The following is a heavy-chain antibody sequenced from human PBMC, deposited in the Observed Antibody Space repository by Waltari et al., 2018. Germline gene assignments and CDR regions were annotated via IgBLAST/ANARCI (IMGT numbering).Heavy chain of an antibody. J-gene: IGHJ6*02. CDR3: ASALLGYYYGMDV. V-gene: IGHV1-69*02. CDR1: GGTFSSYT. CDR2: IIPILGIA. Sequence: QVQLVQSGAEVKKPGSSVKVSCKASGGTFSSYTISWVRQAPGQGLEWMGRIIPILGIANYAQKFQGRVTITADKSTSTAYMELSSLRSEDTAVYYCASALLGYYYGMDVWGQGTTVTVSS. D-gene: IGHD2-15*01.